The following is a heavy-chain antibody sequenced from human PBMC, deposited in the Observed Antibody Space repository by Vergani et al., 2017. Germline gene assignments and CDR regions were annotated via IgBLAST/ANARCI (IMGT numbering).Heavy chain of an antibody. CDR2: INHSGST. D-gene: IGHD1-14*01. V-gene: IGHV4-34*01. J-gene: IGHJ6*02. Sequence: QVQLQQWGAGLLKPSETLSLTCAVYGGSFSGYYWSWIRQPPGKGLEWIGEINHSGSTNYNPSLKSRVTISVDTSKNQFSLKLSSLTAADTAVYYCARGLRYYYGMDVWGQGTTVTVSS. CDR1: GGSFSGYY. CDR3: ARGLRYYYGMDV.